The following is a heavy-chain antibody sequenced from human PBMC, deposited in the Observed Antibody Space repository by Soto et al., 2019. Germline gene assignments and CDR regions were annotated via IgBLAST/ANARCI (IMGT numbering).Heavy chain of an antibody. D-gene: IGHD2-2*01. CDR2: IHSDGSST. Sequence: EVQLVESGGGLVQPGGSLRLSCAASRFTFSNYWMHWVRQAPGKGLVWVSRIHSDGSSTDYADAVKGRFTIARDNAKNTLHLQMNSLGAEDSAVYCCARERCTSTSCRPGYYYGMDVWGQGTTVTVSS. J-gene: IGHJ6*02. V-gene: IGHV3-74*01. CDR3: ARERCTSTSCRPGYYYGMDV. CDR1: RFTFSNYW.